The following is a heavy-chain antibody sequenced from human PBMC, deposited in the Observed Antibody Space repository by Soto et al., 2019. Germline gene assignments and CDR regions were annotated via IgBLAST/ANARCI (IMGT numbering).Heavy chain of an antibody. CDR1: GDILSSFA. Sequence: QVQLVQSGAEVKKPGSSIKVSCKASGDILSSFAIGWVRQAPGQGFEWMGGIVPMFGTPNNAQKFQGRVTITADKSTTTAYMELSSLRFEDTAVYYCATAHGGYYRGFDSWGQGTLIIVSS. CDR3: ATAHGGYYRGFDS. CDR2: IVPMFGTP. J-gene: IGHJ4*02. D-gene: IGHD1-26*01. V-gene: IGHV1-69*06.